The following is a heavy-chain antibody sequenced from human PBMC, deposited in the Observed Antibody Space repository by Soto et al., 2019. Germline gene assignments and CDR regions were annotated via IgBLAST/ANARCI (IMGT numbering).Heavy chain of an antibody. CDR3: AKRWSGWYFDY. CDR1: GFPFSSYA. D-gene: IGHD6-19*01. J-gene: IGHJ4*02. V-gene: IGHV3-23*01. Sequence: EVQLLESGGGLVQPGGSLRLSCAASGFPFSSYAMTWVRQAPGKGLEWVSTISGGGGSTYYADSVKGRFTISRDNSKNTLFLQMSSLRADDTAVYYCAKRWSGWYFDYWGQGTLVTVSS. CDR2: ISGGGGST.